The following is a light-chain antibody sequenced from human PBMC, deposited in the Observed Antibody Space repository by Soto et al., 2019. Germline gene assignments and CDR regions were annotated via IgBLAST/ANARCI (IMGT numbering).Light chain of an antibody. V-gene: IGKV3-15*01. CDR1: QSVSSN. CDR3: XQYNNWPQYT. Sequence: EIVMTQSPATLSVSPGERATLSCRASQSVSSNLAWYQQKPGQAPRLLIYGASTRATGIPARFSGSGSGTEFTLTISSLQSEDFXVYYCXQYNNWPQYTFGQGTKLEIK. J-gene: IGKJ2*01. CDR2: GAS.